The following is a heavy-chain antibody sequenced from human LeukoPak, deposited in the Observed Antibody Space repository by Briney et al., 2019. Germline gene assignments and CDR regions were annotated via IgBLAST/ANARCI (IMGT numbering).Heavy chain of an antibody. J-gene: IGHJ6*02. V-gene: IGHV3-30*18. Sequence: GGSLRLSCAASGFTFSSYGMHWVRQAPGKGLEWVAVISYDGSNKYYADSVKGRFTISRDNSKNTLYLQMNSLRAEDTAVYYCAKDRLLGSGWDYYYYGMDVWGQGTTVTVSS. CDR3: AKDRLLGSGWDYYYYGMDV. CDR2: ISYDGSNK. CDR1: GFTFSSYG. D-gene: IGHD6-19*01.